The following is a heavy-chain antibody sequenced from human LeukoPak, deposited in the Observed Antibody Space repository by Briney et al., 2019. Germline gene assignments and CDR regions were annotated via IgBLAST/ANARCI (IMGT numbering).Heavy chain of an antibody. V-gene: IGHV3-9*01. CDR2: ISWNSGSI. Sequence: GGSLRLSCAASGFTFDDYATHWVRQAPGKGLEWVSGISWNSGSIGYADSVKGRFTISRDNAKNSLYLQMNSLRAEDTALYYCAKAHSSGWYDFDYWGQGTLVTVSS. CDR1: GFTFDDYA. J-gene: IGHJ4*02. CDR3: AKAHSSGWYDFDY. D-gene: IGHD6-19*01.